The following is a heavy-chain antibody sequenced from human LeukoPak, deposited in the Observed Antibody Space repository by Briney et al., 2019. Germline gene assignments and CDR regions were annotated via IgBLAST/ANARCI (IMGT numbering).Heavy chain of an antibody. Sequence: GGSLSLSCAVTGFTLSKYCMNWVRQAPGKGLEWVSYISSSSRTVYYADSVKGRFTISRDNAQNSLDLQMNSLRAEDTAVYYCARDRDSSGWYYFDYWGQGTLVTVSS. D-gene: IGHD6-19*01. V-gene: IGHV3-48*01. J-gene: IGHJ4*02. CDR2: ISSSSRTV. CDR1: GFTLSKYC. CDR3: ARDRDSSGWYYFDY.